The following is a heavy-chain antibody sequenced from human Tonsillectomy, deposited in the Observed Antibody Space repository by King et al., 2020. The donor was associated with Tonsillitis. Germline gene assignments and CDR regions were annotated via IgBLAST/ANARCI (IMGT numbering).Heavy chain of an antibody. J-gene: IGHJ5*02. CDR1: GYTFSGCY. D-gene: IGHD2-21*01. CDR3: ARETIFDGESMSSFDL. Sequence: QLVQSGTEVKRPGASVKVSCQASGYTFSGCYIHWVRQAPGQGLEWMGWINPHNGLTKYAQKFQDRVTMTRDTSADTANMELTRLGSDDAAVYYCARETIFDGESMSSFDLWGQGTLVTVS. V-gene: IGHV1-2*02. CDR2: INPHNGLT.